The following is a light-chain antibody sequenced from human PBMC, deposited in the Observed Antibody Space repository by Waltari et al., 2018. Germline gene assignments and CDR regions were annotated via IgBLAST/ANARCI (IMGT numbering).Light chain of an antibody. Sequence: SYVLTQPPSVSVAPGKTARITCGGNNIGSKSVHWYQQKPGQAPVLVVYDDSDRPSGLPERFSGSNSGNTATLTISRVEAVDEADYYCQVWDSSSDLGVFGTGTKVTVL. CDR1: NIGSKS. V-gene: IGLV3-21*03. J-gene: IGLJ1*01. CDR2: DDS. CDR3: QVWDSSSDLGV.